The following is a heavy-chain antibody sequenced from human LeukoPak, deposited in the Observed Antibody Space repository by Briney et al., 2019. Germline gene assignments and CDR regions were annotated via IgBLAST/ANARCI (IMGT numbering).Heavy chain of an antibody. J-gene: IGHJ5*02. Sequence: ASVRVSCKASGYTFTSYDVNWVRQATGQGLEWMGWMNPISGDTGYALKFQGRVTMSRNTSISTAYMELGSLRSEDTAVYYCARVPRRGERFDPWGQGTLVTVSS. CDR1: GYTFTSYD. V-gene: IGHV1-8*01. CDR3: ARVPRRGERFDP. D-gene: IGHD3-10*01. CDR2: MNPISGDT.